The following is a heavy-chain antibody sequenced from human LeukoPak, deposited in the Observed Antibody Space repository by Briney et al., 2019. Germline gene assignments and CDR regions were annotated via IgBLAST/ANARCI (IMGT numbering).Heavy chain of an antibody. Sequence: SETLSRTCAVYGGSFSGYYWSWIRQPPGKGLEWVGEINHSGSTNYNPSLKSRVTISVDTSKNQFSLKLSSVTAADTAVYYCARGGDIVVVPAATSGSNWFDPWGQGTLVTVSS. J-gene: IGHJ5*02. CDR1: GGSFSGYY. CDR3: ARGGDIVVVPAATSGSNWFDP. CDR2: INHSGST. V-gene: IGHV4-34*01. D-gene: IGHD2-2*01.